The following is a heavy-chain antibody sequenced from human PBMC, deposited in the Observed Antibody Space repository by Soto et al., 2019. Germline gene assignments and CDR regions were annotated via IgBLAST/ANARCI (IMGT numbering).Heavy chain of an antibody. V-gene: IGHV1-69*01. Sequence: QVRLVQSGAEVNKPGSSVKVSCKASGETFSSYSISWVRQAPGQGGEWMGGIVPIFGTTVYAPRLQGRVTITADRPTSTSYMELSGLRFEDTAVYYCAANSLGGGSQGDVWGQGTTVTVSS. CDR3: AANSLGGGSQGDV. CDR1: GETFSSYS. J-gene: IGHJ6*02. D-gene: IGHD3-10*01. CDR2: IVPIFGTT.